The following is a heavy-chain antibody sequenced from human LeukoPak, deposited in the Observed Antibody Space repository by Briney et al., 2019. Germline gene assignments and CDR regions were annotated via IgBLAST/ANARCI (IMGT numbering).Heavy chain of an antibody. J-gene: IGHJ3*02. V-gene: IGHV1-2*06. CDR1: GYTFTGYY. D-gene: IGHD3-22*01. CDR3: ARGPYYYDSSGYLHDDAFDI. CDR2: INPNSGGT. Sequence: ASVKVSCKASGYTFTGYYMHWVRQAPGQGLEWMGRINPNSGGTNYAQKFQGRVTMTRDTSISTAYMELSRLRSDDTAVYYCARGPYYYDSSGYLHDDAFDIWGQGTMVTVSS.